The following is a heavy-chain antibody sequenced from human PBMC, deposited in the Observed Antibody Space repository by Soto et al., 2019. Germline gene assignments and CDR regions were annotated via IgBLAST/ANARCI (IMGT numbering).Heavy chain of an antibody. J-gene: IGHJ4*02. V-gene: IGHV3-73*02. Sequence: EVQLVESGGGLVQPGGSLKLCCAAYGFTFSGSAMHWVRQASGKGLQWVGRIRSKANSYATSYDASVKGRFTISRDDSKNTAYLQMNSLRTEDTAVYYCTRRYFYDSSGYYMDDYSGQGTLVTVSS. D-gene: IGHD3-22*01. CDR1: GFTFSGSA. CDR3: TRRYFYDSSGYYMDDY. CDR2: IRSKANSYAT.